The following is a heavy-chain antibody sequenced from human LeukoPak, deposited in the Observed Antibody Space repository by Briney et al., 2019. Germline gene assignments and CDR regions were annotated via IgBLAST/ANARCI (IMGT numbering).Heavy chain of an antibody. CDR1: GYTFTSYY. D-gene: IGHD2/OR15-2a*01. Sequence: GASVKVSCKASGYTFTSYYMHWVRQAPGQGLEWMGGIIPIFGTANYAQKFQGRVTITADESTSTAYMELSSLRSEDTAVYYCAREPEYSYNWFDPWGQGTLVTVSS. J-gene: IGHJ5*02. CDR2: IIPIFGTA. V-gene: IGHV1-69*13. CDR3: AREPEYSYNWFDP.